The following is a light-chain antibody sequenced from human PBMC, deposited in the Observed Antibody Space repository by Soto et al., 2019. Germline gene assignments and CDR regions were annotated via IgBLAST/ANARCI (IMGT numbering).Light chain of an antibody. CDR3: GTWDSSLSDWV. V-gene: IGLV1-51*01. Sequence: QSVLTQPPSVSAAPGQKVTISCSGSSSNIGKTYVSWYHQLPGTAPKLLIYDNNKRPSGIPDRFSGSKSGTSATLGITGLQTGDEADYYCGTWDSSLSDWVFGGGTKVTVL. CDR2: DNN. CDR1: SSNIGKTY. J-gene: IGLJ3*02.